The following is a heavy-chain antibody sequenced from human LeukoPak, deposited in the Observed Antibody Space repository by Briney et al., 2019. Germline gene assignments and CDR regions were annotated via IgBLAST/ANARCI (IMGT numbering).Heavy chain of an antibody. CDR3: ARVRRYYDSGNGMDV. J-gene: IGHJ6*02. CDR2: ISQHGNTK. V-gene: IGHV3-7*03. CDR1: GFTFSSYW. D-gene: IGHD3-10*01. Sequence: GGSLRLSCAASGFTFSSYWMTWVRQAPGKGLEWVANISQHGNTKYYADSVKGRFTISRDNAKNTLFLQMNSLRAEDTAIYYCARVRRYYDSGNGMDVWGQGTTVTVSS.